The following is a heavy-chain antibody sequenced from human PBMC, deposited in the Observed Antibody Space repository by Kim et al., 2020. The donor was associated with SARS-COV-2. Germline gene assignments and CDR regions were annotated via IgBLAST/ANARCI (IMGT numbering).Heavy chain of an antibody. J-gene: IGHJ4*02. Sequence: AASVKSRLTISRDNSKNTLYLQMNSLRAEDTAVYYCAKDRSSSWHDYFDYWGQGTLVTVSS. CDR3: AKDRSSSWHDYFDY. D-gene: IGHD6-13*01. V-gene: IGHV3-23*03.